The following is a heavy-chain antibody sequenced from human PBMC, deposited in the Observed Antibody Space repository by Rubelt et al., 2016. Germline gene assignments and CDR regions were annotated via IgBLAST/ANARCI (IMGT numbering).Heavy chain of an antibody. CDR2: ILPIFGTA. Sequence: QVQLVQSGAEVKKPGSSVKVSCKASGGTFSSYAISWVRQAPGQGLEWMGGILPIFGTANYAQKFQGRVTITADESTSTAYMELSSLRSEDAAVYCCARDLRGGGERWLAYYFDYWGQGTLVTVSS. V-gene: IGHV1-69*01. CDR3: ARDLRGGGERWLAYYFDY. D-gene: IGHD6-19*01. CDR1: GGTFSSYA. J-gene: IGHJ4*02.